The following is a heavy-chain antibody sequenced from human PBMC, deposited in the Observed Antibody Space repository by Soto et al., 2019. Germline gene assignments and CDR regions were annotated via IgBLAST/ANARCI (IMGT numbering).Heavy chain of an antibody. D-gene: IGHD3-16*02. J-gene: IGHJ4*02. V-gene: IGHV3-48*03. CDR2: ISSGGSTI. Sequence: EVQLVESGGGLVKPGGSLRLSCAASGFTFSSYEMNWVRQAPGKGLEWVSYISSGGSTIYYADSVRGRFTISRDNAKNSLYLQMNSLRAEDTAVYYCARDDSGYPSYFHYWGQGTLVTVSS. CDR3: ARDDSGYPSYFHY. CDR1: GFTFSSYE.